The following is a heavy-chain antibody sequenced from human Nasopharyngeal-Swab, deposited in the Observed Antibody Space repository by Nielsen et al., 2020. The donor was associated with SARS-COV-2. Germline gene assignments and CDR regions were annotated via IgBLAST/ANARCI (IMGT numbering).Heavy chain of an antibody. CDR3: ARGGQGTYYYDSSGYYGEYYFDY. V-gene: IGHV3-23*01. Sequence: GGSLRLSCVASGFTFSSYAMTWVRQAPGKGLEWVSGISGSGGSLGWISGISGGGGSTYYADSVKGRFTISRDNAKNSLYLQMDSLRAEDTAVYYCARGGQGTYYYDSSGYYGEYYFDYWGQGTLVTVSS. CDR2: ISGSGGSLGWISGISGGGGST. D-gene: IGHD3-22*01. CDR1: GFTFSSYA. J-gene: IGHJ4*02.